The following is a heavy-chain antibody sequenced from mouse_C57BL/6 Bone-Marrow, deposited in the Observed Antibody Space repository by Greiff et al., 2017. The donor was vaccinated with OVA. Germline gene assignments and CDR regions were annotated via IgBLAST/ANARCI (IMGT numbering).Heavy chain of an antibody. J-gene: IGHJ3*01. CDR3: HYGYDGGSAY. CDR2: IYPGDGDT. D-gene: IGHD2-2*01. V-gene: IGHV1-80*01. Sequence: VQLVESGAELVKPGASVKISCKASGYAFSSYWMNWVKQRPGKGLEWIGQIYPGDGDTNYNGKFKGKATLTADKSSSTAYMQLSSLTSEDSAVYFCHYGYDGGSAYWGQGTLVTVSA. CDR1: GYAFSSYW.